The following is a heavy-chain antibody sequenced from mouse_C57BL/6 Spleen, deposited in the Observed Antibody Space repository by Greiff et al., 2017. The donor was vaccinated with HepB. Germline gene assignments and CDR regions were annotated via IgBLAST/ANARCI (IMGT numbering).Heavy chain of an antibody. CDR1: GYTFTDYN. D-gene: IGHD1-1*01. CDR3: SSYSYGSSPWFAY. V-gene: IGHV1-18*01. CDR2: INPNNGGT. J-gene: IGHJ3*01. Sequence: VQLQQSGPELVKPGASVKIPCKASGYTFTDYNMDWVKQSHGKSLEWIGDINPNNGGTIYNQKFKGKATLTVDKSSSTAYMELRSLTSEDTAVYYCSSYSYGSSPWFAYWGQGTLVTVSA.